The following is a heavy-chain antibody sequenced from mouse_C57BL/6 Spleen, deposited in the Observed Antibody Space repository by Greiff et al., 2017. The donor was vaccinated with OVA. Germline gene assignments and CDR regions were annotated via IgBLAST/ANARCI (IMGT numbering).Heavy chain of an antibody. Sequence: VKLEESGPGLVAPSQSLSITCTVSGFSLTSYGVDWVRQSPGKGLEWLGVIWGVGSTNYNSALKSRLSISKDNSKSQVFLKMNSLQTDDTAMYYCARDYYGSSYNAMDYWGQGTSVTVSS. D-gene: IGHD1-1*01. V-gene: IGHV2-6*01. J-gene: IGHJ4*01. CDR1: GFSLTSYG. CDR3: ARDYYGSSYNAMDY. CDR2: IWGVGST.